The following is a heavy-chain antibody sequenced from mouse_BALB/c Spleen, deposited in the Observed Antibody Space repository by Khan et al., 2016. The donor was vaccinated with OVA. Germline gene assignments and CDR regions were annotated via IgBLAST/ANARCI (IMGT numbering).Heavy chain of an antibody. V-gene: IGHV1-7*01. CDR1: GYTFTSYW. CDR2: INPTSGYT. J-gene: IGHJ2*01. Sequence: QVQLQQSGAELAKPGASVKMSCKASGYTFTSYWMHWIKQRPGQGLEWIGYINPTSGYTDYNQKFKDKATLTADKSSSTAYMQLISQTSDDSAVYYCSRDRIVYWGQGTALTVSS. CDR3: SRDRIVY.